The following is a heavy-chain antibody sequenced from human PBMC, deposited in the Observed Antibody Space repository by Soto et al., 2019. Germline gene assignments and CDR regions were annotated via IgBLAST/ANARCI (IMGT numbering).Heavy chain of an antibody. Sequence: QVQLQESGPGLVKPSQTLSLTCTVSGGSISSGGYYWSWIRQHPGKGLEWIGYIYYSGSTYYNPSLKSRVTISVDTSKDQFSLKLSSVTAADTAVYYWARAGYGSGSGDVDVWGKGTTVTVSS. D-gene: IGHD3-10*01. CDR3: ARAGYGSGSGDVDV. J-gene: IGHJ6*04. V-gene: IGHV4-31*03. CDR1: GGSISSGGYY. CDR2: IYYSGST.